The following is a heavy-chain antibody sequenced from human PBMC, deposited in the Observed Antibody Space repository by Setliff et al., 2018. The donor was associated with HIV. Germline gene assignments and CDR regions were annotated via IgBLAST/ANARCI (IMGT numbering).Heavy chain of an antibody. J-gene: IGHJ4*02. CDR2: IITIFPSP. CDR3: ARSRGTWGTSFGY. CDR1: GDSFRRHA. D-gene: IGHD3-16*01. Sequence: ASVKVSCKTSGDSFRRHAISWVRQAPGQGLEWMGGIITIFPSPKYAEKFQGRVTITADESTSTAYMELSSLRFEDTAVYYCARSRGTWGTSFGYCGLGTLVTVSS. V-gene: IGHV1-69*13.